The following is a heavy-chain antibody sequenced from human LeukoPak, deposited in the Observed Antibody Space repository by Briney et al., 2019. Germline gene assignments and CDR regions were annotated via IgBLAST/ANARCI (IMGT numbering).Heavy chain of an antibody. CDR1: GGSISSSSYY. V-gene: IGHV4-39*01. J-gene: IGHJ6*03. CDR3: ARASKFYYDSSGYYDDYYYYYMDV. D-gene: IGHD3-22*01. Sequence: SETLSLTCTVSGGSISSSSYYWGWIRQPPGKGLEWIGSSYYSGTTYDNPSLKSRVTISVYTSKNQFSLKLSSVTDADTAVYYCARASKFYYDSSGYYDDYYYYYMDVWGKGTTVTISS. CDR2: SYYSGTT.